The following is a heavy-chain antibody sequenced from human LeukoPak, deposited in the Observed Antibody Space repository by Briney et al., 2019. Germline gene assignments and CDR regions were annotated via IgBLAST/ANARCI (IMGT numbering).Heavy chain of an antibody. J-gene: IGHJ5*02. CDR1: GGSFSGYY. Sequence: SETLSLTSAVYGGSFSGYYWSWIRQPPGQGLEWFGESNHSGSTNYNPSLKSRVTISVDTSKNQFSLKLSSVTAADTAVYYCARGRATPGRRWFDPWGQGTLVTVSS. D-gene: IGHD2-15*01. V-gene: IGHV4-34*01. CDR3: ARGRATPGRRWFDP. CDR2: SNHSGST.